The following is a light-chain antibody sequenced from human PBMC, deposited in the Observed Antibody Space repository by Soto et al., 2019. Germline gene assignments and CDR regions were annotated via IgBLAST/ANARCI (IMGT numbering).Light chain of an antibody. Sequence: EIVMTQSPATLSVSPGERATLSCRASQSVGSHVAWYQQRPGQPPRLLIYGAYYRATGIPSRFSGSGSGTDFTLTISSLQPEDFATYYCQQSYSTPRTFGQGTKVDIK. CDR3: QQSYSTPRT. V-gene: IGKV3-15*01. CDR2: GAY. J-gene: IGKJ1*01. CDR1: QSVGSH.